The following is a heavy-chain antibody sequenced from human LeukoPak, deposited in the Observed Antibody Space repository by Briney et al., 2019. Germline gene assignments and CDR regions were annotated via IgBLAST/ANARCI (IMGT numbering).Heavy chain of an antibody. Sequence: PGGSLRLSCAASGFTVSSNYMSWVRQAPGKGLEWVSVIYSGGSTYYADSVKGRFTISRDNSKNTLYLQMNSLRAEDTAVYYCARDRLRLGELSGYFDYWGQGTLVTVSS. D-gene: IGHD3-16*02. CDR2: IYSGGST. CDR1: GFTVSSNY. V-gene: IGHV3-53*01. CDR3: ARDRLRLGELSGYFDY. J-gene: IGHJ4*02.